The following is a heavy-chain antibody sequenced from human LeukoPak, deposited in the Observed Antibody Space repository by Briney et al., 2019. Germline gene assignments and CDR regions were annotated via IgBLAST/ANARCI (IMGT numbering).Heavy chain of an antibody. V-gene: IGHV3-30-3*01. J-gene: IGHJ4*02. D-gene: IGHD5-24*01. CDR1: EFTFSSYA. CDR2: ISYDGSNK. CDR3: ASREGPGMTTIGGVFDY. Sequence: PGRSLRLSCAASEFTFSSYAMHWVRQAPGKGLEWVAVISYDGSNKYYADSVKGRFTISRDNSKNTLSLQMNSLRAEDTAVYYCASREGPGMTTIGGVFDYWGQGTLVTVSS.